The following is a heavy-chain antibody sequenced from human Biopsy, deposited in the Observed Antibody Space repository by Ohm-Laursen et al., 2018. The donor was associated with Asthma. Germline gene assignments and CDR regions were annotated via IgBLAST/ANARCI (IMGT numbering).Heavy chain of an antibody. Sequence: SSVKVSCKSLGGTFNTYVIGWGRQAPGKGLEWMSGINSVFGTTTYPQKFQDRVTITADDSTSTVYMELSSLRSEDTAVYYCARKAGSCISRTCYSLDFWGQGTLVTVSS. CDR2: INSVFGTT. J-gene: IGHJ4*02. CDR3: ARKAGSCISRTCYSLDF. V-gene: IGHV1-69*01. D-gene: IGHD2-2*01. CDR1: GGTFNTYV.